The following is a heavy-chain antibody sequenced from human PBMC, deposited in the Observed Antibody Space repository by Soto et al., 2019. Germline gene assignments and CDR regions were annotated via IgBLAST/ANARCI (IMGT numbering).Heavy chain of an antibody. CDR2: ISYDGSNK. CDR3: ARETGTTVYYGMDV. J-gene: IGHJ6*02. CDR1: GFTFSSYA. Sequence: PGGSLRLSCAAAGFTFSSYAMHWVRQAPGKGLEWVAVISYDGSNKYYADSVKGRFTISRDNSKNTLYLQMNSLRAEDTAVYYWARETGTTVYYGMDVWGQGTTVTVSS. V-gene: IGHV3-30-3*01. D-gene: IGHD1-1*01.